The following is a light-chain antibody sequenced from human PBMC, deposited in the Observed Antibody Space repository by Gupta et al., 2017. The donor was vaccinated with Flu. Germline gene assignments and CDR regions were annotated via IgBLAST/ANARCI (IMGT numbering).Light chain of an antibody. Sequence: EIVITQSPATLSVSPGERATLSCRASQSVSSNLAWYQQKPGQAPRLLIYGASTRATGIPARFSGSGSGTEFTLTISSLQSEDFAVYYCQQYNNWPPEPFGPGTKVDIK. J-gene: IGKJ3*01. CDR2: GAS. CDR1: QSVSSN. CDR3: QQYNNWPPEP. V-gene: IGKV3-15*01.